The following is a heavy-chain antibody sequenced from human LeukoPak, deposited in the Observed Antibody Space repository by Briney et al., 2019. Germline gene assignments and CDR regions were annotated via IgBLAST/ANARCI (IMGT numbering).Heavy chain of an antibody. J-gene: IGHJ4*02. V-gene: IGHV3-48*03. CDR2: ISSGGSTI. D-gene: IGHD5-12*01. Sequence: PGGSLRLSCAVSGFTFSSYEMNWVRQAPGKGLEWVSYISSGGSTIYYADSVKGRFTSSRDNAKNTLYLQMNSLRAEDTAVYYCARTAYSDYSLGFWGQGTLVTVSS. CDR3: ARTAYSDYSLGF. CDR1: GFTFSSYE.